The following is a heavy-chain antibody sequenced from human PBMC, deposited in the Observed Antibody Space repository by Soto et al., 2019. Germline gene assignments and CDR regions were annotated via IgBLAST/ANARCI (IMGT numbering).Heavy chain of an antibody. V-gene: IGHV4-34*01. D-gene: IGHD3-10*01. J-gene: IGHJ4*02. CDR1: GGSFSGYY. Sequence: PSETLSLTCAVYGGSFSGYYWSWIRQPPGKGLEWIGEINHSGSTNYNPSLKSRVTISVDTSKNQFSLKLSSVTAADTAVYYCARKRLLWFGELLSQYYFDYWGQGTLVTVSS. CDR3: ARKRLLWFGELLSQYYFDY. CDR2: INHSGST.